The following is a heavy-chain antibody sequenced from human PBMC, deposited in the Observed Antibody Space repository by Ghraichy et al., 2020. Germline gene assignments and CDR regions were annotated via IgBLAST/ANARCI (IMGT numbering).Heavy chain of an antibody. D-gene: IGHD6-6*01. CDR2: INHSGST. Sequence: SQTLSLTCAVYGGSFSGYYWSWIRQPPGKGLEWIGEINHSGSTNYNPSLKSRVTISVDTSKNQFSLKLSSVTAADTAVYYCARGSRGLASSWGFYYYGMDVWGQGTTVTVSS. CDR1: GGSFSGYY. J-gene: IGHJ6*02. CDR3: ARGSRGLASSWGFYYYGMDV. V-gene: IGHV4-34*01.